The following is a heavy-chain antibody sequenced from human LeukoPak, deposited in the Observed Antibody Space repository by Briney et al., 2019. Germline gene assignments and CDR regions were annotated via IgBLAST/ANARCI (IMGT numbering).Heavy chain of an antibody. CDR3: AKDRLTLDAFDI. CDR2: LSDSGTST. V-gene: IGHV3-23*01. J-gene: IGHJ3*02. D-gene: IGHD2-21*02. CDR1: GFSFSNYG. Sequence: GGSLRLSCAASGFSFSNYGMSWVRQAPGKGLEWVSALSDSGTSTYYADSVKGRFTISRDNSKSTLHLQMNSLRAEDTAIYYCAKDRLTLDAFDIWGQGTMVTVSS.